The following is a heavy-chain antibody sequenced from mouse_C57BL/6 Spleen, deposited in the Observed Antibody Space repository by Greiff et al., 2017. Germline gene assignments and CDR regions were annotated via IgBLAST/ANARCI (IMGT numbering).Heavy chain of an antibody. V-gene: IGHV1-19*01. Sequence: EVQLQQSGPVLVKPGASVKMSCKASGYTFTDYYMNWVKQSHGKSLEWIGVINPYNGGTSYNQKFKGKATLTVDKSSSTAYMELNSLTSEDAAVYYCARGDYGNYVGYFDVWGTGTTVTVSS. CDR1: GYTFTDYY. J-gene: IGHJ1*03. CDR3: ARGDYGNYVGYFDV. D-gene: IGHD2-1*01. CDR2: INPYNGGT.